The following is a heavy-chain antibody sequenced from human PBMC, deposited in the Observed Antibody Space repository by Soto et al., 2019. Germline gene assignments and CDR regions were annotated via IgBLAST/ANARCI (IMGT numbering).Heavy chain of an antibody. D-gene: IGHD3-3*01. CDR2: VSGSGSYS. CDR1: GFTFNSYA. V-gene: IGHV3-23*01. CDR3: ARSFEWLPRYFDY. Sequence: EVQVLESGGGLVQPGGSLRLSCAASGFTFNSYAMNWVRQAPGKGLKWVSGVSGSGSYSYYADSVKGRFTISRDNSNNALYLQMSSLRAEDTAVYYCARSFEWLPRYFDYWGQGTLVTVSS. J-gene: IGHJ4*02.